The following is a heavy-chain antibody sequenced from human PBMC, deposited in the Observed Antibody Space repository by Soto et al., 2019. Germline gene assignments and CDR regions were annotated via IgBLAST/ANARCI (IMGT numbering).Heavy chain of an antibody. Sequence: GGSLRLSCAASGFTFSSYAMSWVRQAPGKGLEWVSAISGSGGSTYYADSVKGRFTISRDNSKNTLYLQMNSLRAEDTAVYYCAKDGGSSSLLSYFDYWGQGTLVTVSS. CDR3: AKDGGSSSLLSYFDY. CDR2: ISGSGGST. V-gene: IGHV3-23*01. J-gene: IGHJ4*02. D-gene: IGHD6-13*01. CDR1: GFTFSSYA.